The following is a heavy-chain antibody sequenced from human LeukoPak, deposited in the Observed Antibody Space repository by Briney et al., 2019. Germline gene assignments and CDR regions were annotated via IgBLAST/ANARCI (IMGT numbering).Heavy chain of an antibody. D-gene: IGHD5-18*01. V-gene: IGHV1-24*01. J-gene: IGHJ4*02. CDR3: AFSGYSYGYSFDY. CDR2: FDPEDGET. CDR1: GYTLTELS. Sequence: ASVKVSRKVSGYTLTELSMHWVRQAPGKGLEWMGGFDPEDGETIYAQKFQGRVTMTEDTSTDTAYMELSSLRSEDTAVYYCAFSGYSYGYSFDYWGQGTLVTVSS.